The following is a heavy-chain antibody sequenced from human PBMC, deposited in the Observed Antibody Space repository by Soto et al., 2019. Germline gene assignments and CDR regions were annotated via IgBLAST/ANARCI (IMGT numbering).Heavy chain of an antibody. J-gene: IGHJ3*02. Sequence: ASVKVSCKASGYTFTSYGISWVRQAPGQGLEWMGWISAYNGNTNYAQKLQGRVTMTTDTSTSTAYMELRSLRSDDTAVYYCARVITIFGVVIIRAAFDIRGQGTMVTVS. V-gene: IGHV1-18*01. CDR1: GYTFTSYG. CDR2: ISAYNGNT. D-gene: IGHD3-3*01. CDR3: ARVITIFGVVIIRAAFDI.